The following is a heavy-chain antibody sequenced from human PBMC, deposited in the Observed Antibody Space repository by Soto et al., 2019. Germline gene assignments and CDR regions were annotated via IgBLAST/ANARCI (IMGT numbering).Heavy chain of an antibody. D-gene: IGHD3-3*01. CDR1: GYNFTSYF. CDR2: IDPSGGST. Sequence: ASVKVSCKASGYNFTSYFMHWVRQAPGQGLEWLGIIDPSGGSTSYAQKFQGRVSMTRDTSTSTVYMDLSSLRSEDTAVYYCARDLTGGPTYYDFWSGYSPVDYWGLGTLVTVSS. CDR3: ARDLTGGPTYYDFWSGYSPVDY. J-gene: IGHJ4*02. V-gene: IGHV1-46*01.